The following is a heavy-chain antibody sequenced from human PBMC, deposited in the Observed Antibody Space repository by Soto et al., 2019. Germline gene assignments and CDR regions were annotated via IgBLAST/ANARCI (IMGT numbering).Heavy chain of an antibody. J-gene: IGHJ4*02. CDR1: GGTLSSYV. CDR2: IIPIFGTT. Sequence: QVQLVQSAAEVKKPGSSVKVSCKASGGTLSSYVISWVRQAPGQGLEWMGGIIPIFGTTTYGEKFQGRVTITADESTSTTYMELSSLKSEDTAVYYCARDPRQDCSGETCYYSWGQGTRVTVSS. D-gene: IGHD2-15*01. CDR3: ARDPRQDCSGETCYYS. V-gene: IGHV1-69*01.